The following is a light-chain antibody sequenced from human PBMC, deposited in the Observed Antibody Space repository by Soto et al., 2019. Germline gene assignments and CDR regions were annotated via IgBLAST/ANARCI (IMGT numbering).Light chain of an antibody. J-gene: IGKJ5*01. Sequence: DIQMTQSPSSLSPSVGDSVTITCGASRSISDWLAWYQQKPGKAPELLIFDASNLKSGVSSRFSGSGSGTEFTLTISRLQPDDVATYYCLQYSSHSWTLGQGTRLEI. CDR3: LQYSSHSWT. V-gene: IGKV1-5*01. CDR1: RSISDW. CDR2: DAS.